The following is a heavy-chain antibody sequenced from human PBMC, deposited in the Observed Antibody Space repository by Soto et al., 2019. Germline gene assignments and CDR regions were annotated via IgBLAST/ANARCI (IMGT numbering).Heavy chain of an antibody. CDR1: GGSLSSSAYS. CDR3: ARELLFYDSDGFSWDDAFDI. J-gene: IGHJ3*02. D-gene: IGHD3-22*01. CDR2: IYQSGST. Sequence: LSLTCAVSGGSLSSSAYSWSWIRQPPGKGLEWIGFIYQSGSTYYNPSLKSRVTMSLDRPKNQFSLKLSSVTAADTAVYYCARELLFYDSDGFSWDDAFDIWGQGTMVTVSS. V-gene: IGHV4-30-2*01.